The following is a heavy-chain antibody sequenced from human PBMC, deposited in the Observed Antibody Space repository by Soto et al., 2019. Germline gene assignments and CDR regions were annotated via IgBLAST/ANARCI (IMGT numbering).Heavy chain of an antibody. J-gene: IGHJ4*02. Sequence: TLSLTCTVSGGSISSYYWSWIRQPPGKGLEWIGYIYYSGSTNYNPSLKSRVTISVDTPKNQFSLKLGSVTAADTAVYYCAREDYGGNSGYFDYWGQGTLVT. V-gene: IGHV4-59*01. CDR2: IYYSGST. D-gene: IGHD4-17*01. CDR1: GGSISSYY. CDR3: AREDYGGNSGYFDY.